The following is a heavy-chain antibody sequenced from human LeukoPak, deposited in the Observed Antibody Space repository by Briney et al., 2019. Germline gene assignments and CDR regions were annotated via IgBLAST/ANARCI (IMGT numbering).Heavy chain of an antibody. V-gene: IGHV3-30*18. CDR3: AKVFGAYYCSSTSCYLDY. D-gene: IGHD2-2*01. Sequence: GRSLRLSCAASGFTFSSYGMHWVRQAPGKGLEWVAVISYDGSNKYYADSVKGRFTISRDNSKNTLYLQMNSLRAEDTAVYYCAKVFGAYYCSSTSCYLDYWGQGTLVTVSS. CDR2: ISYDGSNK. CDR1: GFTFSSYG. J-gene: IGHJ4*02.